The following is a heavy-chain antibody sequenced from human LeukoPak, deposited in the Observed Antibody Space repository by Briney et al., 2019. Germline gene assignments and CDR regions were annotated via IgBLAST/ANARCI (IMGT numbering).Heavy chain of an antibody. CDR2: IGTAGDT. V-gene: IGHV3-13*01. J-gene: IGHJ4*02. Sequence: HPGGSLRLSCAASGFTFSSYDMHWVRQATGKGLEWVSAIGTAGDTYYPGSVKGRFTISRENAKNSLYPQMNSLRAGDTAVYYCARGRIRGYSYGIGGIDYWGQGTLVTVSS. CDR1: GFTFSSYD. CDR3: ARGRIRGYSYGIGGIDY. D-gene: IGHD5-18*01.